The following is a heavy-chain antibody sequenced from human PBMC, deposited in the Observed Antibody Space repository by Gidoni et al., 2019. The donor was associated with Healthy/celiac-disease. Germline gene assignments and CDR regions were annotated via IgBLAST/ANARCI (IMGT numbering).Heavy chain of an antibody. CDR1: EFTCRSYG. V-gene: IGHV3-30*03. Sequence: QGQLVESGGGVVQPGRSLRLSCAGSEFTCRSYGMPWVRQAPGQGLEWVAVIAYYGSNKYYADSVKRRLPISSYNSTNTLYLPMNSLRAEDTAVYYCARGDISSSWYWEWYFDYWGQGTLVTVSS. CDR2: IAYYGSNK. D-gene: IGHD6-13*01. CDR3: ARGDISSSWYWEWYFDY. J-gene: IGHJ4*02.